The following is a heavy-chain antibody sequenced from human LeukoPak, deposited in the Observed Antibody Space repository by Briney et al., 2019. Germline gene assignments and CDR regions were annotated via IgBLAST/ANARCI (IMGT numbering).Heavy chain of an antibody. CDR2: IYYSGST. CDR1: GGSISSYY. CDR3: ARVGTYYYDSSGYYPLDY. D-gene: IGHD3-22*01. Sequence: SETLSLTCTVSGGSISSYYWSWIRQPPGKGLEWIGYIYYSGSTNYNPSLKSRVTISVDTSKNQFSLKLGSVTAADTAVYYCARVGTYYYDSSGYYPLDYWGQGTLVTVSS. V-gene: IGHV4-59*01. J-gene: IGHJ4*02.